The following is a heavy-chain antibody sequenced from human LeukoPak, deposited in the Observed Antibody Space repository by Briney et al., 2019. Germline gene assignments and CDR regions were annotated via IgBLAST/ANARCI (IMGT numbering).Heavy chain of an antibody. CDR2: IYYSGST. CDR3: ASQPGRIAAAGRGIFDI. CDR1: GGSISSSSYY. V-gene: IGHV4-39*01. J-gene: IGHJ3*02. Sequence: SETLSLTCTVSGGSISSSSYYWGWIRQSPGKGLEWIGSIYYSGSTYYNPSLKSRVTISVDTSKNQFSLKLSSVTAADTAVYYCASQPGRIAAAGRGIFDIWGQGTMVTVSS. D-gene: IGHD6-13*01.